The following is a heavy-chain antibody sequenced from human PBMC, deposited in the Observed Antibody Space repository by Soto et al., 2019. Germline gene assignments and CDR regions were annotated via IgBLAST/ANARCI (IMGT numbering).Heavy chain of an antibody. Sequence: QPGGSLRLSCGASGFPFNTHGMAWVRQAPGKGLEWVSGISGGGDRTQYADGVKGRFTISRDNSKNTVDLQMTSLRAEDTATYYCAKTATYDYVWGDYRYFFDHWGQGTVVTSPQ. CDR3: AKTATYDYVWGDYRYFFDH. D-gene: IGHD3-16*02. CDR1: GFPFNTHG. CDR2: ISGGGDRT. V-gene: IGHV3-23*01. J-gene: IGHJ4*02.